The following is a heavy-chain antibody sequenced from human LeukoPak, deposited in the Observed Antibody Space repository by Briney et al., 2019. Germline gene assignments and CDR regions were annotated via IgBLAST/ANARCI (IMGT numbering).Heavy chain of an antibody. CDR2: MNPNSGNT. D-gene: IGHD6-19*01. V-gene: IGHV1-8*01. CDR3: ARRVGSGWPVQH. CDR1: GYTFSSYD. J-gene: IGHJ1*01. Sequence: ASVKVSCKASGYTFSSYDINWVRQATGQGLEWMGWMNPNSGNTGYAQKFQGRLNMTRNTSIDTAYMELSSLRSDDTAVYYCARRVGSGWPVQHWGQGTLVTVSS.